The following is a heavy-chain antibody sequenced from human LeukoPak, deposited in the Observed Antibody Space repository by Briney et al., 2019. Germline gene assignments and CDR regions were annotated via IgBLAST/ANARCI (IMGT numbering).Heavy chain of an antibody. D-gene: IGHD3-3*01. CDR1: GYSISSGYY. CDR2: IYHSGST. V-gene: IGHV4-38-2*01. CDR3: ARGTRGLEWLANDAFDI. Sequence: SETLSLTCAVSGYSISSGYYWGWIRQPPGKGLEWIGSIYHSGSTYYNPSLKSRVTISVDTSKNQFSLKRSSVTAADTAVYYCARGTRGLEWLANDAFDIWGQGTMVTVSS. J-gene: IGHJ3*02.